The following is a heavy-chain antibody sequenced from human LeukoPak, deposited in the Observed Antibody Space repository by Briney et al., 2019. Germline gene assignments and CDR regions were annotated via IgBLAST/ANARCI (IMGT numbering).Heavy chain of an antibody. V-gene: IGHV1-2*02. CDR3: ARAGIVGATTEDAFDI. J-gene: IGHJ3*02. D-gene: IGHD1-26*01. CDR1: GYTFTGYY. Sequence: ASVKVSCKASGYTFTGYYMHWVRQAPGQGLEWMGWINPNSGGTNYAQKFQGRVTMTRDTSISTAYMELSRLRSDDTAVYYCARAGIVGATTEDAFDIWGQETMVTVSS. CDR2: INPNSGGT.